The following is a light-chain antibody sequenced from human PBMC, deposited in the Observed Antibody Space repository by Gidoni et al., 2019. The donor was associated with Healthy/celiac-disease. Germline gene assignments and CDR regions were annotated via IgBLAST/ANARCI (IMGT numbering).Light chain of an antibody. J-gene: IGKJ2*01. V-gene: IGKV1-5*03. CDR1: QTISNW. CDR3: QLYYTSSPYT. CDR2: KAS. Sequence: DIQMTQSPSSLSASVGDRVTITRRASQTISNWLAWYQQKPGKAPKLLIYKASYLESGVPSRFSGRGSGTEFTLTISSLQPDDFATYYCQLYYTSSPYTFGQXTKLEIK.